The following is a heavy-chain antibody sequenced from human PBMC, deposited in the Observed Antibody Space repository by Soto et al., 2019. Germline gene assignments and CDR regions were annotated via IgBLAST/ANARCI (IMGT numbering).Heavy chain of an antibody. V-gene: IGHV4-34*01. CDR1: GGSFSGYY. D-gene: IGHD3-22*01. J-gene: IGHJ4*02. CDR3: ARGRAYYDSSGYPPKKYYFDY. CDR2: INHSGST. Sequence: NPSETLSLTCAVYGGSFSGYYWSWIRQPPGKGLEWIGEINHSGSTNYNPSLKSRVTISVDTSKNQFSLKLSSVTAADTAVYYCARGRAYYDSSGYPPKKYYFDYWGQGTLVTVSS.